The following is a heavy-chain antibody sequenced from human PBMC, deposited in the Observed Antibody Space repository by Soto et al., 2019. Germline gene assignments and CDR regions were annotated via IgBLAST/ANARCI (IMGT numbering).Heavy chain of an antibody. J-gene: IGHJ3*02. CDR2: IYYSGST. V-gene: IGHV4-39*01. CDR1: GGSISSSSYY. CDR3: ARHLLLYYYDSSGYYLRDAFEI. D-gene: IGHD3-22*01. Sequence: SETLSLTCTVSGGSISSSSYYWGWIRQPPGKGLEWIGSIYYSGSTNYNPSLKSRVTISIDTSKNQFSLKLSSVTAADTAVYYCARHLLLYYYDSSGYYLRDAFEIRGQGTMVTVSS.